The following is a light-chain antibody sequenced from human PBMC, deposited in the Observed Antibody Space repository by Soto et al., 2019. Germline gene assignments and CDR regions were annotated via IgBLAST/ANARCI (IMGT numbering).Light chain of an antibody. CDR2: DNH. CDR3: GTWDNSLSAGV. Sequence: QPVLTQPPSVSAAPGQKVTISCSGSSSNIGNNYVSWFQQLPGTAPKLLIYDNHKRPSGIPDRFSGSKSVTSATLGITGLQTGDEADYYCGTWDNSLSAGVFGTGTKVTVL. V-gene: IGLV1-51*01. J-gene: IGLJ1*01. CDR1: SSNIGNNY.